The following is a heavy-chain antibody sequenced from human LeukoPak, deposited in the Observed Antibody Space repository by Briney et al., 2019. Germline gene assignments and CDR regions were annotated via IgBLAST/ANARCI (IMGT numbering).Heavy chain of an antibody. CDR1: GFTFSSYA. J-gene: IGHJ4*02. CDR3: AREGRAVVVAADY. D-gene: IGHD2-15*01. CDR2: ISYDGSNK. Sequence: GGSLRLSCAASGFTFSSYAMHWVRQAPGKGLEWVAVISYDGSNKYYADSVKGRFTISRDNSKNTLYLQMNSLRAEDTAVYYCAREGRAVVVAADYWGQGTLVTVSS. V-gene: IGHV3-30-3*01.